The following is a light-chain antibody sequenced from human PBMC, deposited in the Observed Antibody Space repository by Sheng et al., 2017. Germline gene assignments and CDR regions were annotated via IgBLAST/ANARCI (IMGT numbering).Light chain of an antibody. Sequence: QSVLTQPPSVSGAPGQRVAISCTGSSSNIGSGYDVHWYQQLPGTSTKLLLYANNNRPSGVPDRFSGSKSGTSASLAITGLQAEDEADYYCGTWYSSLSAWVFGGGTKLTVL. CDR2: ANN. CDR3: GTWYSSLSAWV. J-gene: IGLJ3*02. V-gene: IGLV1-40*01. CDR1: SSNIGSGYD.